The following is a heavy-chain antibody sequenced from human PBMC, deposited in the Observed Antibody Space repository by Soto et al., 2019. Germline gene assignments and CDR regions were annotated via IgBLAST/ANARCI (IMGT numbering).Heavy chain of an antibody. Sequence: SETLSLTCAVYGGSFSGYYWSWIRQPPGKGLEWIGEINHSGSTNYNPSLKSRVTISVDTSKNQFSLKLSSVTAADTAVYYCAREVAPRITIFGVVIIREVKYGMDAWGQGTTVTVSS. CDR3: AREVAPRITIFGVVIIREVKYGMDA. CDR1: GGSFSGYY. V-gene: IGHV4-34*01. D-gene: IGHD3-3*01. CDR2: INHSGST. J-gene: IGHJ6*02.